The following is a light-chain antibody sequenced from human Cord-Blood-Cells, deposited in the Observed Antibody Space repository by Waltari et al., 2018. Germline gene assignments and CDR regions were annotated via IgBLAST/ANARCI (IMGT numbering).Light chain of an antibody. CDR1: SSDVGGYKY. CDR3: SSYAGSNNLV. Sequence: QSALTQPPSASGSPGQSVTISCTGTSSDVGGYKYVYWYQQHPGKAPKHMIYEVSKRPSGVPDRFSGSKSGNTASLTVSGLQAEDEADYYCSSYAGSNNLVFGTGTKVTVL. J-gene: IGLJ1*01. V-gene: IGLV2-8*01. CDR2: EVS.